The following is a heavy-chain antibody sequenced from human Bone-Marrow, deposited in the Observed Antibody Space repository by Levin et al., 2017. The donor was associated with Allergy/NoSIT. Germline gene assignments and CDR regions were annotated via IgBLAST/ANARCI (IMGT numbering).Heavy chain of an antibody. V-gene: IGHV4-59*01. CDR2: IYYSGST. Sequence: PSETLSLTCTVSGGSISSYYWSWIRQPPGKGLEWIGYIYYSGSTNYNPSLKSRVTISVDTSKNQFSLKLSSVTAADTAVYYCARVGGYCTGGVCYRALDYWGQGTLVTVSS. CDR3: ARVGGYCTGGVCYRALDY. D-gene: IGHD2-8*02. J-gene: IGHJ4*02. CDR1: GGSISSYY.